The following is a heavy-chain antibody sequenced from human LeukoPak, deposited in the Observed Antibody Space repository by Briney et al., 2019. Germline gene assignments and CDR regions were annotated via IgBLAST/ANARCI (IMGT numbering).Heavy chain of an antibody. J-gene: IGHJ4*02. Sequence: PGGSLRPSCAASGFTFSSNSMNWVRQAPGKGLEWVSSISTSSSYIYYADSVKGRFTISRDNAKNSLYLQMNSLRAEDTAVYYCAKAPGGIVGYWGQGTLVTVSS. CDR3: AKAPGGIVGY. D-gene: IGHD3-16*01. V-gene: IGHV3-21*04. CDR1: GFTFSSNS. CDR2: ISTSSSYI.